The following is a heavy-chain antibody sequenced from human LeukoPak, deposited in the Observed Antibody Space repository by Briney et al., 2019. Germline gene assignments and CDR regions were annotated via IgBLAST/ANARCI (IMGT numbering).Heavy chain of an antibody. V-gene: IGHV3-21*04. Sequence: GGSLRLSCAASGFIFSNYGMSWVRQAPGKGLEWVSSISFSSTHIYYADSIQGRFTISRDNAENSLYLQMNSLRAEDTALYYCAAGYSTWGQGTLVTVSS. CDR3: AAGYST. J-gene: IGHJ5*02. CDR2: ISFSSTHI. D-gene: IGHD6-13*01. CDR1: GFIFSNYG.